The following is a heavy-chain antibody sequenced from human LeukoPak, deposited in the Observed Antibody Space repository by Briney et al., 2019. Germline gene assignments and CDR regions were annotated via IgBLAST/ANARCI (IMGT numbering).Heavy chain of an antibody. J-gene: IGHJ5*02. D-gene: IGHD3-10*01. CDR3: ARDGEFWFDP. Sequence: SETLSLTCSVSGGSITSSSYYWGWIRQPPEKGLEWIGSIYYTGGTYYSPSLKSRVTMSVDTSKNQFSLKLNSVTAADTAGYYCARDGEFWFDPWGQGTLVTVSS. V-gene: IGHV4-39*02. CDR2: IYYTGGT. CDR1: GGSITSSSYY.